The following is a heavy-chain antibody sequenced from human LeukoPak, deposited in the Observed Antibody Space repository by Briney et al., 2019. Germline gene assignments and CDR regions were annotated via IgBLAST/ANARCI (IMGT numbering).Heavy chain of an antibody. CDR2: IYHSGST. CDR1: GGSISSGGYS. V-gene: IGHV4-30-2*01. J-gene: IGHJ4*02. D-gene: IGHD3/OR15-3a*01. CDR3: ARGQEGLVDY. Sequence: SQTLSLTCAVSGGSISSGGYSWSWIRQPPGKGLGWIGYIYHSGSTYYNPSLKSRVTISVDRSKNQFSLKLSSVTAADTAVYYCARGQEGLVDYWGQGTLVTVSS.